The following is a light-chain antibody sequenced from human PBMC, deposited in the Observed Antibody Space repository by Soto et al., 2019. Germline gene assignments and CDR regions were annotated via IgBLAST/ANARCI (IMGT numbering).Light chain of an antibody. CDR3: CSYTTSSTWV. CDR2: EVT. V-gene: IGLV2-14*01. Sequence: QSVLTQPASASGSPGQSITISCTGTSSDVGAYNYVSWYQQHPGKAPKVMIYEVTNRPSGISDRFSGSKSGNTASLTISGLQADDEADYYCCSYTTSSTWVFGGRTKVTVL. J-gene: IGLJ3*02. CDR1: SSDVGAYNY.